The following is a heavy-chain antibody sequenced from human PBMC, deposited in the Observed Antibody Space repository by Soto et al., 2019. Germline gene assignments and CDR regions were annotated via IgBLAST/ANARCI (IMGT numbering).Heavy chain of an antibody. D-gene: IGHD3-22*01. CDR2: ISAGTGNT. CDR3: AREDDSSGYCYFGR. V-gene: IGHV1-3*05. J-gene: IGHJ5*02. CDR1: GYTFSSFT. Sequence: QVHLVQSGAEEKKPGASVKVSCKASGYTFSSFTMHWVRQAPGQRLEWMGWISAGTGNTKYSRKFQGRVTITRDTSASTAYMELSSLRSDDTAVYYCAREDDSSGYCYFGRWGQGTLVTVSS.